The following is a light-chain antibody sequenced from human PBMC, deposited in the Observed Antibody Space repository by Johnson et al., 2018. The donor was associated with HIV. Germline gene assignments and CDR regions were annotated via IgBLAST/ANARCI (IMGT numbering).Light chain of an antibody. CDR1: TSNIGSNT. CDR3: AAWDDSLSGLYV. J-gene: IGLJ1*01. CDR2: RSH. V-gene: IGLV1-44*01. Sequence: QLVLTQPPSASGTPGQRVTISCSGSTSNIGSNTVNWYRQLPGTAPEVLIYRSHQRPSGVTDRFSGSKSGTSASLAISGLRAEDEADYYCAAWDDSLSGLYVFGTGTKVTVL.